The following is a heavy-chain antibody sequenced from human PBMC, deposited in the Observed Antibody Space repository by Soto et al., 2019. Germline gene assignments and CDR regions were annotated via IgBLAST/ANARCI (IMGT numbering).Heavy chain of an antibody. V-gene: IGHV4-31*03. J-gene: IGHJ4*01. CDR1: GGSISSGGYY. CDR2: IYYSGST. CDR3: ARGYSGYDAALDY. D-gene: IGHD5-12*01. Sequence: SETLSLTCTVSGGSISSGGYYWSWIRQHPGKGLEWIGYIYYSGSTYYNPSLKSRVTISVDTSKNQFSLKLTSVTAADTAVYYCARGYSGYDAALDYWGQGTLVTVSS.